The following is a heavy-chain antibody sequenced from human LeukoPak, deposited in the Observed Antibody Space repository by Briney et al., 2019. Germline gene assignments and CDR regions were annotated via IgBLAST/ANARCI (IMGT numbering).Heavy chain of an antibody. CDR2: INPNSGGT. J-gene: IGHJ3*02. D-gene: IGHD3-22*01. Sequence: ASVKVSCKASGYTFTGYYIHWARQAPGQGLEWMGWINPNSGGTNYAQKFQGRVTMTRDTSITTAYMELSRLRSDDTAVYSCASPIPHQMYDSGGGDAFDIWGQGTMVTVSS. CDR1: GYTFTGYY. V-gene: IGHV1-2*02. CDR3: ASPIPHQMYDSGGGDAFDI.